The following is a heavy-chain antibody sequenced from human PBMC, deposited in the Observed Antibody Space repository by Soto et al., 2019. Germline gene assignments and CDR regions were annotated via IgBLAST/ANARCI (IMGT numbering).Heavy chain of an antibody. CDR3: ERIWEQLGQAAFDI. CDR1: GFSLSTSGMC. J-gene: IGHJ3*02. D-gene: IGHD1-26*01. Sequence: SGAALVNPTQTLTLTCTFSGFSLSTSGMCVSWIRQPPGKALEWLARIDWDDDKYYSTSLKTRLTISKDTSKNQVVLTMTNMDPVDTATYYCERIWEQLGQAAFDIWGQGTMVTVSS. V-gene: IGHV2-70*11. CDR2: IDWDDDK.